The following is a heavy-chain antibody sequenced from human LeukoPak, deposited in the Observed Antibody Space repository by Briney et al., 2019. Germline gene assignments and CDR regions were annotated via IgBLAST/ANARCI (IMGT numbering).Heavy chain of an antibody. J-gene: IGHJ4*02. CDR2: INYSEST. CDR3: ARGLWFGELLL. V-gene: IGHV4-34*01. Sequence: SEPLSLTCAVYGGSFSGYYWSWTRQPPGKGLGWFGEINYSESTNYNASLKSRVNITVDTSKNQFSLKLSSVTAADTAVYYCARGLWFGELLLWGQGTLVTVSS. D-gene: IGHD3-10*01. CDR1: GGSFSGYY.